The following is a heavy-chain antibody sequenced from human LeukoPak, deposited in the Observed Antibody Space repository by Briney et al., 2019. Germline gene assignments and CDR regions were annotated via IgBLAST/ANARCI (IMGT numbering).Heavy chain of an antibody. J-gene: IGHJ3*02. D-gene: IGHD4-17*01. CDR2: ISGSVVNT. CDR3: AKDSLPYGVNVFDI. Sequence: GGSLRHPCAASGFTFSNYAMSWVRQAPGKGLEWVSTISGSVVNTYYADSVKGRFTISRDNSKNTLFLQMNSLRAEDTALYYCAKDSLPYGVNVFDIWGQGKMVTVSS. CDR1: GFTFSNYA. V-gene: IGHV3-23*01.